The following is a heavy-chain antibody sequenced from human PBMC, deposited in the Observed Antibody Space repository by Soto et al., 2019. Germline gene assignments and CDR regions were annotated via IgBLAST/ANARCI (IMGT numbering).Heavy chain of an antibody. D-gene: IGHD3-16*01. CDR2: ISSSSSTI. Sequence: GGSLRLSCAASGFTFSSYSMNWVRQAPGKGLEWVSYISSSSSTIYYADSVKGRFTISRDNAKNSLYLQMNSLRAEDTAVYYCARDWGLSFGGFEHWYFDLWGRGTLVTVSS. V-gene: IGHV3-48*01. CDR3: ARDWGLSFGGFEHWYFDL. CDR1: GFTFSSYS. J-gene: IGHJ2*01.